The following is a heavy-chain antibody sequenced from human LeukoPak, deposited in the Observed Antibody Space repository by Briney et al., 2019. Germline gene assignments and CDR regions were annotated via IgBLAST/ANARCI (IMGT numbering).Heavy chain of an antibody. D-gene: IGHD3-3*01. CDR3: ARSPFNSLRFLEWPGGFDP. V-gene: IGHV1-18*01. J-gene: IGHJ5*02. Sequence: ASVKVSCKASGYTFNSDGISWVRQAPGQSLEWLVWIFAYNGNTNYAQKLQGRVTMTTDTSTSTAYMELRSLRSDDTAVYYCARSPFNSLRFLEWPGGFDPWGQGTLVTVSS. CDR2: IFAYNGNT. CDR1: GYTFNSDG.